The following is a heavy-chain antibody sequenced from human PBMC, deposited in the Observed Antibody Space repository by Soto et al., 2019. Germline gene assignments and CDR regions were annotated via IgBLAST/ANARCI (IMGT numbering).Heavy chain of an antibody. D-gene: IGHD6-19*01. Sequence: GGSLRLSCAASGFTFSSYDMHWVRQATGKGLEWVSAIGTAGYTYYPGSVKGRFTISRENAKNSLYLQMNSLRAGDTAVYYCARARVAVGIDYWGQGTLVTVSS. V-gene: IGHV3-13*01. CDR1: GFTFSSYD. J-gene: IGHJ4*02. CDR3: ARARVAVGIDY. CDR2: IGTAGYT.